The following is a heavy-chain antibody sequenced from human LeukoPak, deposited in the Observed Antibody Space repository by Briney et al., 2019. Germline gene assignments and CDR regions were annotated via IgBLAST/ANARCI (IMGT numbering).Heavy chain of an antibody. Sequence: GGSLRRSCAASGFTFNTHGMHWVRQAPGKGLEWVAVIWYDGSNKYYSDSVKGRFTISGDNSKNTLYLQINSLRAEDTAVYYCARISCTGGRCKPYSYYDMDVWGQGATVTVSS. CDR1: GFTFNTHG. CDR2: IWYDGSNK. D-gene: IGHD2-15*01. J-gene: IGHJ6*02. CDR3: ARISCTGGRCKPYSYYDMDV. V-gene: IGHV3-33*01.